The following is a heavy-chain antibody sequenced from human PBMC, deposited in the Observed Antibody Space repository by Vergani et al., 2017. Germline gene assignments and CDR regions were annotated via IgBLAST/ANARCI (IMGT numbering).Heavy chain of an antibody. V-gene: IGHV3-23*01. Sequence: EVQLLESGGGLVQPGGSLRLSCAASGFTFSSYAMSWVRQAPGEGLEWVSAISGSGGSTYYADPVKGRFTISRDNSKNPRYLQMNSLRAEDTAVYYCAKDETYYDYWSGPGGVDYWGQGTLVTVSS. D-gene: IGHD3-3*01. CDR1: GFTFSSYA. CDR2: ISGSGGST. J-gene: IGHJ4*02. CDR3: AKDETYYDYWSGPGGVDY.